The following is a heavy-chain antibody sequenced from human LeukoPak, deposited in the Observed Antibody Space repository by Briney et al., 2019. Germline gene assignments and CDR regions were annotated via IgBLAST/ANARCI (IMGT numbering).Heavy chain of an antibody. V-gene: IGHV4-61*02. D-gene: IGHD2-2*01. Sequence: SETLSLTCTVSGDSISSSHSYWSWIRQPAGKGLEWIGRIYPRGSTTYSSSLKSRVTMSADTSKNHFSLNLTSLTAADTAVYYCARGRYCTATTCDAGGDAFDIWGQGTMVTVSS. CDR1: GDSISSSHSY. J-gene: IGHJ3*02. CDR2: IYPRGST. CDR3: ARGRYCTATTCDAGGDAFDI.